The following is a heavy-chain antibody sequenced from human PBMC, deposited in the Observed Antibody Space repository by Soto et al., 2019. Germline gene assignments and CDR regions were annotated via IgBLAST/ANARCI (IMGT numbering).Heavy chain of an antibody. CDR1: GYTFTSYG. J-gene: IGHJ4*02. CDR3: ARCIAARYRPFDY. D-gene: IGHD6-6*01. CDR2: ISDYNGNT. V-gene: IGHV1-18*01. Sequence: QVPLVQSGAEVKKPVASVKVSCKASGYTFTSYGISWVRQAPGQGLEWMGWISDYNGNTNYAQKLQGRVTMTTDTSTSTADMELRSLRSDDTAVYYCARCIAARYRPFDYWGQGTLVTVCS.